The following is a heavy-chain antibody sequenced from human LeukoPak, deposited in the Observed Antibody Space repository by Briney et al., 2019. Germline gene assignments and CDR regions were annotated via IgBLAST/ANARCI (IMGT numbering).Heavy chain of an antibody. CDR2: LNNDGSST. CDR1: GFTFSSYS. J-gene: IGHJ4*02. D-gene: IGHD6-13*01. Sequence: PGGSLRLSCAASGFTFSSYSMNWVRQAPGKGLVWVSRLNNDGSSTSYADSVKGRFTISRDNAKNTLYLQMNSLRADDTAVYYCVREGGRSSWIVHDHWGQGTLVTVSS. CDR3: VREGGRSSWIVHDH. V-gene: IGHV3-74*01.